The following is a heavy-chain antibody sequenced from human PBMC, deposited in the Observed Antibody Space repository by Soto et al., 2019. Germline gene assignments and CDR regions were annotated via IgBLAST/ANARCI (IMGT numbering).Heavy chain of an antibody. V-gene: IGHV3-66*01. J-gene: IGHJ4*02. CDR1: GFTVSSNY. Sequence: PGGSLRLSCAASGFTVSSNYMSWVRQAPGKGLEWVSVIYSGGSTYYADSVKGRFTISRDNSKNTLYLQMNSLRAEDTAVYYCARAIGGIAAAEGYIDYWGQGTLVXVSS. D-gene: IGHD6-13*01. CDR3: ARAIGGIAAAEGYIDY. CDR2: IYSGGST.